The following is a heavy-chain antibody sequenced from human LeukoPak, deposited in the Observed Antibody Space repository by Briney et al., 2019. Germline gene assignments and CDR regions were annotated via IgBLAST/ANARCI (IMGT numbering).Heavy chain of an antibody. V-gene: IGHV3-48*02. J-gene: IGHJ3*02. CDR3: ARDNIWAFDM. CDR1: GFTFSSYS. D-gene: IGHD2/OR15-2a*01. Sequence: GGSLRLSCAASGFTFSSYSMSWVRQAPGKGLEWVSHIRTDGTITYADSVKGRFTISSDDAKTSVYLQMNRLRDGDTAIYYCARDNIWAFDMWGQGTMVTVSS. CDR2: IRTDGTI.